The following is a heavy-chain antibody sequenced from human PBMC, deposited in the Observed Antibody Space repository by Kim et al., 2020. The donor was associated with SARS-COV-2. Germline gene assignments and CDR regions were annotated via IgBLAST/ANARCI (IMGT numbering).Heavy chain of an antibody. CDR1: GYTFTGYY. V-gene: IGHV1-2*06. CDR2: INPNSGGT. Sequence: ASVKVSCKASGYTFTGYYMHWVRQAPGQGLEWMGRINPNSGGTNYAQKFQGRVTMTRDTSISTAYMELSRLRSDDTAVYYCARDTAIASDLEYWGQGTLVTVSS. J-gene: IGHJ4*02. CDR3: ARDTAIASDLEY. D-gene: IGHD5-18*01.